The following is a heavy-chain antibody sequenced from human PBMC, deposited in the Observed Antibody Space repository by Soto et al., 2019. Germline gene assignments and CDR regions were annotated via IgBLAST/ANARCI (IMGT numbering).Heavy chain of an antibody. CDR2: ISSSSSYT. Sequence: GGSLRLSCAASGFTFSDYYMSWIRQAPGKGLEWVSYISSSSSYTNYADSVKGRFTISRDNAKNSLYLQMNSLRAEDTAVYYCAYLSPATVTNYDYWGQGTLVTVSS. CDR3: AYLSPATVTNYDY. J-gene: IGHJ4*02. D-gene: IGHD4-17*01. V-gene: IGHV3-11*06. CDR1: GFTFSDYY.